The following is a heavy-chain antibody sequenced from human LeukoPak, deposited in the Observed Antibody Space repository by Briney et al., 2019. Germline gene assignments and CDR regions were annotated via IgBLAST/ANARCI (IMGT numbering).Heavy chain of an antibody. CDR3: AREVGATSYGFDY. CDR2: INAGNGNT. CDR1: GYTFTSYA. Sequence: ASVKVSCKASGYTFTSYAMHWVRQAPGQRLEWMGWINAGNGNTKYSQKFHGRVTITRDTSASTVYMELSSLRSEDTAVYYCAREVGATSYGFDYWGQGTLVTVSS. D-gene: IGHD1-26*01. V-gene: IGHV1-3*01. J-gene: IGHJ4*02.